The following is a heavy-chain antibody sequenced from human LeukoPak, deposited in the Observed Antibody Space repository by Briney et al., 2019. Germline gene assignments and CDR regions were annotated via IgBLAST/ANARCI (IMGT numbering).Heavy chain of an antibody. CDR1: GYTFTGYL. J-gene: IGHJ4*02. CDR2: INPNSGVT. D-gene: IGHD3-22*01. CDR3: ARGKSYSYDSSGYYYLDS. Sequence: ASVKVSCKASGYTFTGYLMHWVRQAPGQGLEWMGWINPNSGVTNYAQNFHDRVTMTRDTFINTGYMELNMLTSDDTAVYFCARGKSYSYDSSGYYYLDSWGQGTLVTVSA. V-gene: IGHV1-2*02.